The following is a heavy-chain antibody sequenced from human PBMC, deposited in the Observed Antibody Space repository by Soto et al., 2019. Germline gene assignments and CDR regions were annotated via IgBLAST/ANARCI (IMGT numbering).Heavy chain of an antibody. D-gene: IGHD6-13*01. CDR2: VSFDGSNK. CDR3: ARDQTGITTAGGGRIDH. CDR1: GFTFSTHA. Sequence: QVQLVESGGGVVQPGRSLRLSCAASGFTFSTHAMHWVRQAPGKGLECVAIVSFDGSNKYYADSVKGRFTISRDNSKNTLYLHRSGLTPEDTAVYYCARDQTGITTAGGGRIDHWGQGTLVTVSS. V-gene: IGHV3-30-3*01. J-gene: IGHJ4*02.